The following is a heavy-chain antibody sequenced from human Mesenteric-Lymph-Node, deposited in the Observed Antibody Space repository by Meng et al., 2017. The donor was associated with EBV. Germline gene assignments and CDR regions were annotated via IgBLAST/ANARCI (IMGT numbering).Heavy chain of an antibody. J-gene: IGHJ4*02. V-gene: IGHV1-3*01. Sequence: QGQLVQSGAEVKKPGASMKVSCKASGYTFTSYAMHWVRQAPGQRLEWMGWINAGNGNTKYSQKFQGRVTITRDTSASTAYMELSSLRSEDTAVYYCARDYCGGDCYPEYWGQGTLVTVSS. CDR1: GYTFTSYA. CDR3: ARDYCGGDCYPEY. D-gene: IGHD2-21*02. CDR2: INAGNGNT.